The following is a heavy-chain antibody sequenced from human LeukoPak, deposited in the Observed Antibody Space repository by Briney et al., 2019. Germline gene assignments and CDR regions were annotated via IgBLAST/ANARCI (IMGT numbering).Heavy chain of an antibody. CDR3: ARGFRGAQDIAAAGTNYYYYGMDV. D-gene: IGHD6-13*01. J-gene: IGHJ6*02. V-gene: IGHV6-1*01. CDR1: GDSVSSNSAA. Sequence: SQTLSLTCAISGDSVSSNSAAWNWIRQSPSRGLEWLGRTYYRSKWYNDYAVSVKSRITINPDSSKNQFSLQLNSVTPEDTAVYYCARGFRGAQDIAAAGTNYYYYGMDVWGQGTTVTVSS. CDR2: TYYRSKWYN.